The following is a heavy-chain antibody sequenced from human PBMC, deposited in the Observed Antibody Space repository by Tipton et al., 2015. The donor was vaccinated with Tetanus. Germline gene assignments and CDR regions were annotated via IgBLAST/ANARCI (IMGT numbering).Heavy chain of an antibody. J-gene: IGHJ4*02. D-gene: IGHD3-3*01. CDR1: GVSIADNTNY. CDR2: IYFSGDT. CDR3: ARHNSGYFTFFDY. Sequence: TLSLTCTVSGVSIADNTNYWGWIRQPPGKGLEWIGSIYFSGDTYSNPSLKSRVTISVDTSRNQFSLRLSSLTAADTAVYYCARHNSGYFTFFDYWGQGTLFTVSS. V-gene: IGHV4-39*01.